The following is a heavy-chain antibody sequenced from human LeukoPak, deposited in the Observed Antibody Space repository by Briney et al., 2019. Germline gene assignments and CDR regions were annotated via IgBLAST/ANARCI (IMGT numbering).Heavy chain of an antibody. CDR2: IYPDDSDT. Sequence: GESLKISCKGSGYTFTSSWIGWVRQMPGKGLEWMGIIYPDDSDTRYSPSFQGQVTISADKSISTAYLQWSSLKASDTAMYYCARRLPPSGARDYWGQGTLVTVSS. CDR3: ARRLPPSGARDY. V-gene: IGHV5-51*01. J-gene: IGHJ4*02. D-gene: IGHD1-26*01. CDR1: GYTFTSSW.